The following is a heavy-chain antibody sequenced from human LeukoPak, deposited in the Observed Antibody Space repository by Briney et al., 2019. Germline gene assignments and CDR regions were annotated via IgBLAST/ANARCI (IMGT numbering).Heavy chain of an antibody. V-gene: IGHV3-7*01. J-gene: IGHJ4*02. CDR2: IKQDGSEK. CDR3: ARDDYGGTRY. D-gene: IGHD4/OR15-4a*01. Sequence: PGGSLRLSCAASGFTFTNYWMSWVRQAPGKGLEWVANIKQDGSEKYYVDSVKGRFSISRDNAKNSLYLQMNSLRAEDTAVYYCARDDYGGTRYWGQGPLVPVSS. CDR1: GFTFTNYW.